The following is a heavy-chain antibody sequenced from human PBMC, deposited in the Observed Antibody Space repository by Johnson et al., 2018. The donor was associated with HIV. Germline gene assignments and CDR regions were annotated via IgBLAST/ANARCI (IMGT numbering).Heavy chain of an antibody. Sequence: VQLVESGGGLVQPGGSLRLSCAASGFTFSSYAMNWVRQAPGKGLEWVSAISGSGGSTYYADSVKCRFTISRDNSKNTLYLQMNSLRAEDTAVYYCASPLEAAAGPMDAFDIWGQGTMVTVSS. CDR2: ISGSGGST. CDR1: GFTFSSYA. J-gene: IGHJ3*02. D-gene: IGHD6-13*01. V-gene: IGHV3-23*04. CDR3: ASPLEAAAGPMDAFDI.